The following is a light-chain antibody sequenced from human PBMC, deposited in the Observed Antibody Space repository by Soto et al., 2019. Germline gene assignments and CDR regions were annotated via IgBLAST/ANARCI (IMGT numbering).Light chain of an antibody. Sequence: QSVLTQPASVSGSPGQSITISCSGTRRDIGAYNLVSWYQQHPDKAPQLLIYEVRNRPSGISSRFSGSRSGNTASLPISSLLPEDQADYYCSVYTSRSTLVFGGGTQGTVL. J-gene: IGLJ2*01. CDR1: RRDIGAYNL. V-gene: IGLV2-14*01. CDR3: SVYTSRSTLV. CDR2: EVR.